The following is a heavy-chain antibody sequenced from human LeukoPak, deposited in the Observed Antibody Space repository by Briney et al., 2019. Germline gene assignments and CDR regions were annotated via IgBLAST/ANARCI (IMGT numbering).Heavy chain of an antibody. D-gene: IGHD3-9*01. V-gene: IGHV1-18*01. CDR2: ISTYNGNT. J-gene: IGHJ6*02. CDR1: GYTFTSYG. Sequence: ASVKVSCKASGYTFTSYGISWVRQAPGQGLEWMGWISTYNGNTNYAQKLQGSVTMTTDTSTSTAYMELRSLRSDDTAVYYCARVYYDILTGYYYYGMDVWGQGTTVTVSS. CDR3: ARVYYDILTGYYYYGMDV.